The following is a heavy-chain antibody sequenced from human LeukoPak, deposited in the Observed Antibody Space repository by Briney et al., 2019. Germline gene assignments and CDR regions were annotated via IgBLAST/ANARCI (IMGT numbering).Heavy chain of an antibody. J-gene: IGHJ4*02. CDR3: ARVLELTGDLDY. D-gene: IGHD7-27*01. CDR1: GYTFTSYA. Sequence: DSVKVSCKASGYTFTSYAMHWVRQAPGQRLEWMGWINAGNGNTKYSQKFQGRVTITRDTSASTAYMELSSLRSEDTAVYYCARVLELTGDLDYWGQGTLVTVSS. V-gene: IGHV1-3*01. CDR2: INAGNGNT.